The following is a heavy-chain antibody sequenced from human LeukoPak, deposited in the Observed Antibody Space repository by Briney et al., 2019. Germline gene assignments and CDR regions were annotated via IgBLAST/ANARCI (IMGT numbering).Heavy chain of an antibody. V-gene: IGHV1-3*03. Sequence: ASVKVSCKASGYTFTSYAMHWVRQAPGQRLEWMGWINAGNGNTKYSQEFQGRVTITRDTSASTAYMELSSLRSEDMAVYYCAREAVSGYSYEFDYWGQGTLVTVSS. CDR2: INAGNGNT. D-gene: IGHD5-18*01. CDR1: GYTFTSYA. CDR3: AREAVSGYSYEFDY. J-gene: IGHJ4*02.